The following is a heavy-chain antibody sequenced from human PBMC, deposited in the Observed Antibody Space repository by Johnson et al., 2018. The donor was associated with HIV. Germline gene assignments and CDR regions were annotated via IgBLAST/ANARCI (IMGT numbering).Heavy chain of an antibody. D-gene: IGHD3-22*01. J-gene: IGHJ3*02. V-gene: IGHV3-30*04. Sequence: QVQLVESGGGVVQPGTSLRLSCAASGFTFSYYAIFWVRQAPGKGLEWVSTFSGSGDNTYYADSVKGRFTISRDNSKNTLYLQMNSLRAEDTAVYYCAREYYDSSGYYYGGVSAFDIWGQGTMVTVSS. CDR2: FSGSGDNT. CDR1: GFTFSYYA. CDR3: AREYYDSSGYYYGGVSAFDI.